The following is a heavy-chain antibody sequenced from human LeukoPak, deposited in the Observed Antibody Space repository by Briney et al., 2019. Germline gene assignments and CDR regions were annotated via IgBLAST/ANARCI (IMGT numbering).Heavy chain of an antibody. V-gene: IGHV3-23*01. D-gene: IGHD3-10*01. CDR3: AAKDYYFVSGSTSLTYYYYMDV. CDR2: ISGSGGTT. CDR1: GFTFSNYA. Sequence: TASGFTFSNYAMSWVRQAPGKGLEWVSTISGSGGTTYYADSVKGRFTISRDNSKNTLYVQMNSLRAEDTAVYHCAAKDYYFVSGSTSLTYYYYMDVWGKGTTVTVSS. J-gene: IGHJ6*03.